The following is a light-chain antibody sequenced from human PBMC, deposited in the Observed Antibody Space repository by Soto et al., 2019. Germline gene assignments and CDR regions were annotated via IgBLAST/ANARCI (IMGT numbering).Light chain of an antibody. CDR1: QSVSSW. CDR3: QQYNSYSQT. J-gene: IGKJ1*01. V-gene: IGKV1-5*01. CDR2: TAS. Sequence: DIQMAQSPSTLSASIGDRVTITFRASQSVSSWLSWYQQKPGKAPTLLIHTASSLQSGVPSRLRGSGSGTELTITITSLQPEDFATYYCQQYNSYSQTFGHGTKVDI.